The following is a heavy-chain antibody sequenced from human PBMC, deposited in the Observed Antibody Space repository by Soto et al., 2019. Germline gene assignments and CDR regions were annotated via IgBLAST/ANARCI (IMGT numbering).Heavy chain of an antibody. V-gene: IGHV1-69*13. CDR3: ARAKGGYNNRYYYYGMDV. CDR1: GGTFSSYA. Sequence: SVKVSCKASGGTFSSYAISWVRQAPGQGLEWMGGIIPIFGTANYAQKFQGRVTITADESTSTAYMELSSLRSEDTAVYYCARAKGGYNNRYYYYGMDVWGQGTTVTVSS. D-gene: IGHD4-4*01. CDR2: IIPIFGTA. J-gene: IGHJ6*02.